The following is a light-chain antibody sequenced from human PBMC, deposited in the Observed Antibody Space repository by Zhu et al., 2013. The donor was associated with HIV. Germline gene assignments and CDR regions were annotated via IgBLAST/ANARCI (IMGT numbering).Light chain of an antibody. J-gene: IGKJ4*01. CDR2: GAS. V-gene: IGKV3-20*01. CDR1: QTVRRNI. Sequence: EIVLTQSPGTLSLSPGERATLSCRANQTVRRNILAWYQQKPGQAPRLLIYGASSRATGIPDRFSGSGSGTDFTLTISRLEPEDFAVYYCQQYGTSPLTFGGGTTVEIK. CDR3: QQYGTSPLT.